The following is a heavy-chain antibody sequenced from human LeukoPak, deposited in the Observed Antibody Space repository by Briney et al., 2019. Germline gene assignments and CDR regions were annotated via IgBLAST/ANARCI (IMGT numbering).Heavy chain of an antibody. Sequence: GGSLRLSCAASGFTFSSYEMNWVRQAPGKGLEWVSYISSSGSTIYYADSVKGRFTISRGNAKNSLYLQMNSLRAEDTAVYYCARASYPDFGVGPDYWGQGTLVTVSS. D-gene: IGHD1-14*01. V-gene: IGHV3-48*03. CDR2: ISSSGSTI. CDR1: GFTFSSYE. J-gene: IGHJ4*02. CDR3: ARASYPDFGVGPDY.